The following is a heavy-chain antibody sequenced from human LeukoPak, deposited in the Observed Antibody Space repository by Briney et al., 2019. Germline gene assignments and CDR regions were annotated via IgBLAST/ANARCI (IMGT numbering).Heavy chain of an antibody. V-gene: IGHV3-30*02. J-gene: IGHJ4*02. CDR1: GFTFSSYG. Sequence: GGSLRLSCGASGFTFSSYGMHWVRQAPGKGLEWVAFIRYDGSNKYYADSVKGRFTISRDNSKNTLYLQMNSLRAEDTAVYYCARDYYYDSSGSDYWGQGTLVTVSS. CDR2: IRYDGSNK. CDR3: ARDYYYDSSGSDY. D-gene: IGHD3-22*01.